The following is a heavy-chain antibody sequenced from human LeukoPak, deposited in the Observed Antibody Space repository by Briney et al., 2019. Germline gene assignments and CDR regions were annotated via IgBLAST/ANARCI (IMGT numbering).Heavy chain of an antibody. J-gene: IGHJ4*02. D-gene: IGHD4-17*01. Sequence: PSETLSLTCDVSGGSISCGGYSWSRIRQPPGRGLEWIGHIYYNGSTYYNPSLKSRVTISIDTSRNHFSLRLSSVTAADTAVYYCARVPVRNYGDYRIDYWGQGTLVTVSS. CDR3: ARVPVRNYGDYRIDY. CDR1: GGSISCGGYS. V-gene: IGHV4-30-4*07. CDR2: IYYNGST.